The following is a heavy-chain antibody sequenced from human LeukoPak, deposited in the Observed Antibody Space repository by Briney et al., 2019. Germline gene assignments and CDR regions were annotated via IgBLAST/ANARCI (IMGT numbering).Heavy chain of an antibody. Sequence: PGGSLRLSCAASGFTFSSYAMTWVRQASGKGLEWVSAISDSGGSTYYADSVKGRFTISRDNSKNTLYLQMNSLRAEDTAVYYCATGITGTPIDYWGQGTLVTVSS. CDR1: GFTFSSYA. CDR3: ATGITGTPIDY. V-gene: IGHV3-23*01. D-gene: IGHD1-20*01. CDR2: ISDSGGST. J-gene: IGHJ4*02.